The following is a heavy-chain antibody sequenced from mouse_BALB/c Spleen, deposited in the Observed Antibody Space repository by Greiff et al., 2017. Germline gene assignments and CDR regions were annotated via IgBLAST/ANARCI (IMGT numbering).Heavy chain of an antibody. CDR2: INPSNGRT. CDR1: GYTFTSYW. D-gene: IGHD1-1*02. Sequence: QVQLQQPGAELVKPGVSVKLSCKASGYTFTSYWMHWVKQRPGQGLEWIGEINPSNGRTNYNEKFKSKATLTVDKSSSTAYMQLSSLTSEDSAVYYCARARLVLFDYWGQGTTLKVSS. CDR3: ARARLVLFDY. V-gene: IGHV1S81*02. J-gene: IGHJ2*01.